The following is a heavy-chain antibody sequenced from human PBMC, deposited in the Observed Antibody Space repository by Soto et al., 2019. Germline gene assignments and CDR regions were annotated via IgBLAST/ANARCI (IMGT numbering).Heavy chain of an antibody. CDR3: ATDLLPDYYDSSGPRDY. D-gene: IGHD3-22*01. CDR1: GYTLTELS. CDR2: FDPEDGET. Sequence: ASVKVSCKVSGYTLTELSMHWVRQAPGKGLEWMGGFDPEDGETIYAQKFQGRVTMTEDTSTDTAYMELSSLRSEDTAVYYCATDLLPDYYDSSGPRDYWGQGTLVTVSS. J-gene: IGHJ4*02. V-gene: IGHV1-24*01.